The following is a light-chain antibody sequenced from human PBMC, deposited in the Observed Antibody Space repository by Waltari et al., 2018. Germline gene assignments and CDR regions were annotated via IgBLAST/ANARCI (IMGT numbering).Light chain of an antibody. CDR3: MQALQTPLT. Sequence: DIVMTQSPLSLPVTPGEPASISCRSSQSLLHSNGYNYLDWYLQKPGQSPQLLIYLGSNRVSGVPDRFSGSGSGTVFTLKISRVEAEDVGVYYCMQALQTPLTFGGGTKVEIK. CDR1: QSLLHSNGYNY. CDR2: LGS. J-gene: IGKJ4*01. V-gene: IGKV2-28*01.